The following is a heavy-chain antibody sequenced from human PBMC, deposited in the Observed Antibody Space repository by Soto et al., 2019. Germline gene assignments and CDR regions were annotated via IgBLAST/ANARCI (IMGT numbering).Heavy chain of an antibody. CDR1: GYSFIAHW. CDR2: INPADSDI. D-gene: IGHD3-22*01. Sequence: LKISCKVSGYSFIAHWIAWVRQMPGEGLEWMGIINPADSDIRYSPSFQGQVTISVDKSINTAYLQWSSLKASDTATYYCTRPQSSGWYDFWGQGTLVTVSS. J-gene: IGHJ5*01. V-gene: IGHV5-51*01. CDR3: TRPQSSGWYDF.